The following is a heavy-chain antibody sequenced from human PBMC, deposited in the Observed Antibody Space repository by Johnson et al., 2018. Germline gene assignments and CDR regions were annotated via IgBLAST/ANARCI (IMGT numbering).Heavy chain of an antibody. CDR1: GFTFSTYA. V-gene: IGHV3-64*01. CDR2: ISRNGDST. J-gene: IGHJ1*01. CDR3: ARDTSCYNYEYFQH. D-gene: IGHD3-22*01. Sequence: VQLVQSGGGLVQPGGSLRLSCAASGFTFSTYAMHWVRQAPGKGLEYVSTISRNGDSTYYGNAGKGRFTISRDNSKNTLYLQMGSMRDEDMAVYYCARDTSCYNYEYFQHWGQGTLVTVYS.